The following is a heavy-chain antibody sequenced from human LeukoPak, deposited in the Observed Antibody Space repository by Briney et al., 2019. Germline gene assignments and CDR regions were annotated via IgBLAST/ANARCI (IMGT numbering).Heavy chain of an antibody. V-gene: IGHV3-23*01. J-gene: IGHJ4*02. CDR2: ISGSGGST. CDR1: GFTFSSYA. Sequence: GGSLTLSCAASGFTFSSYAMSWVRQAPGKGLEWVSAISGSGGSTYYADSVKGRFTISRDNSKNTLYLQMNSLRAEDTAVYYCAKFSFRDSSGYYSDYWGQGTLVTVSS. CDR3: AKFSFRDSSGYYSDY. D-gene: IGHD3-22*01.